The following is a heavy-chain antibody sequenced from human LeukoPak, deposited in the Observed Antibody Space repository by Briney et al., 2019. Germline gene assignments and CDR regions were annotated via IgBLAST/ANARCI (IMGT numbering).Heavy chain of an antibody. CDR2: MYYTGTT. CDR3: ASMIRGILTPDG. V-gene: IGHV4-30-4*01. J-gene: IGHJ4*02. D-gene: IGHD3-16*01. Sequence: SETLSLTCTVSGGSISSSDHYWSWIRQPPGKALEWIGYMYYTGTTYKNPSVQGRLSMSVDTPSNQFFLELSSVTAADTAVYYCASMIRGILTPDGWGPGTLVTVST. CDR1: GGSISSSDHY.